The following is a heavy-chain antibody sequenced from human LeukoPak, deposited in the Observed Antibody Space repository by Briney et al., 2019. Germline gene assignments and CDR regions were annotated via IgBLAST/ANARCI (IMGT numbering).Heavy chain of an antibody. CDR3: ARDLQAFDI. J-gene: IGHJ3*02. Sequence: SVTVSFTSSVGTFISYAITWVRQADGQGKEWMGGIVPIFGTENYAKKFHGRVTITSDETTSTAYMELISLRSEDTAVYYCARDLQAFDIWGQGTMVTVSS. V-gene: IGHV1-69*01. CDR2: IVPIFGTE. D-gene: IGHD4-11*01. CDR1: VGTFISYA.